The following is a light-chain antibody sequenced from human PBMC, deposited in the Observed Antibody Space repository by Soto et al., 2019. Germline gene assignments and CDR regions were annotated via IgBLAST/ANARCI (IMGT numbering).Light chain of an antibody. CDR3: QQYSSSPRT. J-gene: IGKJ1*01. Sequence: EIVLTQSPGTLSLSPGERATLSCRASQRVSSNYLAWYQQKPGQAPRLLIYGASSRATGIPDRFSGSGSGTDFTLTISRLEPEDFAVYYCQQYSSSPRTFGQGTKVEIK. CDR2: GAS. CDR1: QRVSSNY. V-gene: IGKV3-20*01.